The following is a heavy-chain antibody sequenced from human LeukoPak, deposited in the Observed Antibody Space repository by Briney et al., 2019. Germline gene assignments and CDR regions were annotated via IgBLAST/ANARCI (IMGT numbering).Heavy chain of an antibody. CDR2: IYYSGST. CDR1: GGSISSGGYY. V-gene: IGHV4-31*03. CDR3: ARHRDGYFDY. D-gene: IGHD5-24*01. J-gene: IGHJ4*02. Sequence: SETLSLTCTVSGGSISSGGYYWSWIRQHPGKGLEWIGYIYYSGSTYYNPSLKSRVTISVDTSKNQFSLKLSSVTAADTAVYYCARHRDGYFDYWDQGTLVTVSS.